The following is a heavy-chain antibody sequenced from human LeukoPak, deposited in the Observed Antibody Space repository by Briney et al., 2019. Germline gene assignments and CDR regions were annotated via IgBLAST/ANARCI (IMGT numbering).Heavy chain of an antibody. CDR1: GSSINVYY. Sequence: SETLSLTCTVSGSSINVYYWSWIRQSPGKGLDWIAYISYSGSTDYNPSLTSRVTISVDTSKNQLSMKLSSVTAADTAVYYCAKGAGPPWFDPWGQGTLVTVSS. CDR2: ISYSGST. CDR3: AKGAGPPWFDP. J-gene: IGHJ5*02. V-gene: IGHV4-59*08. D-gene: IGHD6-19*01.